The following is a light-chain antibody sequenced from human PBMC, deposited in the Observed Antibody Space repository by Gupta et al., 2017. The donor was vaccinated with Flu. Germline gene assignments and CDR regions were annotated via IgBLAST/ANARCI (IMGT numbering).Light chain of an antibody. CDR2: DAS. Sequence: PSSLSASVGDRVTITCQASQDISNYLNWYQQKPWKAPKLLIYDASNLETGVPSRFSGSASGTDFTFTIISLQPEDIATYYCQQDDNLPYTFGQGTKMEIK. CDR1: QDISNY. V-gene: IGKV1-33*01. J-gene: IGKJ2*01. CDR3: QQDDNLPYT.